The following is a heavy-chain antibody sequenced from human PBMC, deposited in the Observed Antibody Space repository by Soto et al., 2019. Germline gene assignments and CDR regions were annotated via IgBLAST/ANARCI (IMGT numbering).Heavy chain of an antibody. CDR1: GGTFSSYA. J-gene: IGHJ4*02. V-gene: IGHV1-69*06. CDR3: AREESSGWYFLFDY. D-gene: IGHD6-19*01. CDR2: IIPIFGTA. Sequence: WASVKVSCKASGGTFSSYAISWVRQAPGQGLEWMGGIIPIFGTANYAQKFQGRVTITADKSTSTAYMELSSLRSEDTAVYYCAREESSGWYFLFDYWGQGTPVTVSS.